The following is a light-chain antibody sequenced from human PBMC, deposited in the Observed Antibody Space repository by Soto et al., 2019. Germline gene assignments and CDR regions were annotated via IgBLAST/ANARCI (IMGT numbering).Light chain of an antibody. CDR2: EVS. Sequence: QSALTQPPSASGSPGQSVTISCTGTSSDVGGYNYVSWYQQHPGNAPKLMIYEVSKRPSGVPDRFSGSKSGNTASLTVSGLQAEDEADYYCSSYAGSNFVVFGGGTKLTVL. J-gene: IGLJ2*01. CDR1: SSDVGGYNY. V-gene: IGLV2-8*01. CDR3: SSYAGSNFVV.